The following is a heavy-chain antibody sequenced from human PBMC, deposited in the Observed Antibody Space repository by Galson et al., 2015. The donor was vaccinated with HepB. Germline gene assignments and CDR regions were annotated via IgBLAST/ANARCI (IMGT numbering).Heavy chain of an antibody. CDR2: IYPGDSDT. Sequence: QSGAEVKKPGESLKISCTGSGYSFTSYWIGWVRQMPGKGLEWMGIIYPGDSDTRYSPSFQGQVTISADKSISTAYLQWSSLKASDTAMYYCARRQRGSYTGSSAFDIWGQGTMVTVSS. D-gene: IGHD1-26*01. V-gene: IGHV5-51*01. CDR3: ARRQRGSYTGSSAFDI. J-gene: IGHJ3*02. CDR1: GYSFTSYW.